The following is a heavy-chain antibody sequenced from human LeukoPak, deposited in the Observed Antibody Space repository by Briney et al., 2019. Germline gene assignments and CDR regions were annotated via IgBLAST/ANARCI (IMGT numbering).Heavy chain of an antibody. Sequence: GGSLRLSCAASAFTFSSYSMNWVRQAPGKGLEWVSYISSSSSTIYYADSVKGRFTISRDNAKNSLYLQMNSLRAEDTAVYYCARDGADFFGYWGQGTLVTVSS. CDR1: AFTFSSYS. CDR3: ARDGADFFGY. CDR2: ISSSSSTI. V-gene: IGHV3-48*01. J-gene: IGHJ4*02.